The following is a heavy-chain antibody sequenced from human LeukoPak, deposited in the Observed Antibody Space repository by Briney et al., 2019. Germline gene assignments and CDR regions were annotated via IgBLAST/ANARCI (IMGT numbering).Heavy chain of an antibody. D-gene: IGHD3-10*01. Sequence: PSETLSLTCTVSGGSISSSSYYWGWIRQPPGKGLEWIGSIYYSGSIYYNPSLKSRVTISVDTSKNQFSLKLSSVTAADTAVYCCAREEIIGLWFGEHTIDYWGQGTLVTVSS. V-gene: IGHV4-39*07. CDR3: AREEIIGLWFGEHTIDY. CDR1: GGSISSSSYY. J-gene: IGHJ4*02. CDR2: IYYSGSI.